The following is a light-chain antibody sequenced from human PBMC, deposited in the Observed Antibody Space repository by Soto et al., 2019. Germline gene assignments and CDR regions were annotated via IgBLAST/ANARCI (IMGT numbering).Light chain of an antibody. Sequence: EIVLTQSPATLSLSPGERATLSCSASQSVSSYLAWYQQKPGQAPRLLIYDASNRATGIPARFSGSGSGTDITLTMSSLEPEDFSVYYCQQRSNWPFFGPGTKVDIK. CDR3: QQRSNWPF. CDR1: QSVSSY. CDR2: DAS. V-gene: IGKV3-11*01. J-gene: IGKJ3*01.